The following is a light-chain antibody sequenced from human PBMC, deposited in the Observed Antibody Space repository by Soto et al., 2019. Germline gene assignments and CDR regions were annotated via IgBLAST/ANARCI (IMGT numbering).Light chain of an antibody. Sequence: DIQMTQSPSSLSASVGDEVTITCRATQAISSYLAWYQQKPGKVPRLLIYAASTLQSGVPSRFSGSGSGTDFTLTISSLQPEDVATYYCHKYNSAPLTFGGGTKVEIK. CDR1: QAISSY. CDR2: AAS. CDR3: HKYNSAPLT. J-gene: IGKJ4*01. V-gene: IGKV1-27*01.